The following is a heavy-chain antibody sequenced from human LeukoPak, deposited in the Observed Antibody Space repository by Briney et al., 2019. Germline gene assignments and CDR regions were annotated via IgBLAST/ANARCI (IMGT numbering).Heavy chain of an antibody. V-gene: IGHV3-23*01. CDR2: ISGSGGST. CDR3: ARTNMVATISPTSKEDY. J-gene: IGHJ4*02. CDR1: GFTFSSYA. D-gene: IGHD5-12*01. Sequence: GGSLRLSCAASGFTFSSYAMSWVRQAPGKGLEWVSAISGSGGSTYYADSVKGRFTISRDNSKNTLYLQMNSLRAEDTAVYYCARTNMVATISPTSKEDYWGQGTLVTVSS.